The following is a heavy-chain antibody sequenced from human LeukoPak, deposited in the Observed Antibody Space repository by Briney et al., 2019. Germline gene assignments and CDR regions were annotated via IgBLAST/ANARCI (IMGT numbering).Heavy chain of an antibody. V-gene: IGHV3-21*04. CDR3: AKGGYSNGRYYYYYMDV. J-gene: IGHJ6*03. CDR2: ISSSSSYI. CDR1: GFTFDDYA. Sequence: GGSLRLSCAASGFTFDDYAMHWVRQAPGKGLEWVSSISSSSSYIYYADSAKGRFTISRDNSKNTLYLQMNSLRAEDTAVYYCAKGGYSNGRYYYYYMDVWGEGTTVTVSS. D-gene: IGHD5-18*01.